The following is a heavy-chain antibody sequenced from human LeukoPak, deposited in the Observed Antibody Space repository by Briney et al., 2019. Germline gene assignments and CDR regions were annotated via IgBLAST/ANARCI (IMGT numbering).Heavy chain of an antibody. CDR1: GASFSDSY. D-gene: IGHD3-16*01. CDR2: INNSGST. V-gene: IGHV4-34*01. CDR3: ARGRYGPRLGN. Sequence: SSETLSLTCAVYGASFSDSYWSWVRQSPEKGLEWIGEINNSGSTSYNPSLNSRVIMSVDRSKNQFSLRLTSVTAADTAVYYCARGRYGPRLGNWGQGTLVTVSS. J-gene: IGHJ4*02.